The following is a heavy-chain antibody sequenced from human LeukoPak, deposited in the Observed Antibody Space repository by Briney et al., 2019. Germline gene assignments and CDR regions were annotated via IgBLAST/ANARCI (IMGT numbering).Heavy chain of an antibody. V-gene: IGHV1-46*01. J-gene: IGHJ4*02. Sequence: ASVKVSCKASGHTFTSYYMHWVRQAPGQGLEWMGIINPSGGSTSYAQKFQGRVTMTRDTSTSTAYMELSRLRSDDTAVYYCASGSGYCSGGSCYSGAGWGQGTLVTVSS. CDR2: INPSGGST. CDR1: GHTFTSYY. D-gene: IGHD2-15*01. CDR3: ASGSGYCSGGSCYSGAG.